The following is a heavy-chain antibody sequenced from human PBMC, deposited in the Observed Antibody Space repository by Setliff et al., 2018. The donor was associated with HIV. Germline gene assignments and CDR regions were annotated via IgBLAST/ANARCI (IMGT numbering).Heavy chain of an antibody. J-gene: IGHJ4*02. V-gene: IGHV1-18*04. D-gene: IGHD2-8*01. CDR1: GYTFTAYY. CDR3: ARIVALNGYPTDY. Sequence: ASVKVSCKASGYTFTAYYLHWVRQAPGQGLEWMGRISVKNGNTNYAQKFQGRVTMTTDTSTSTAYMELRSLGSDDTAVYYCARIVALNGYPTDYWGQGTLVTVSS. CDR2: ISVKNGNT.